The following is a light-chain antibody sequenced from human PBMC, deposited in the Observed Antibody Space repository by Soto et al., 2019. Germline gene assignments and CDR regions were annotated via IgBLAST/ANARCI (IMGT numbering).Light chain of an antibody. J-gene: IGKJ4*01. CDR3: QQSFDSLLLT. CDR1: QNIGNY. Sequence: DIQMTQSPSSLSASVGDRVTITCRASQNIGNYLNWYQHKPGRAPKLLIFGASRLQSGVPSRFSGSGSGADFTLTISSLQPDDFATYSCQQSFDSLLLTFGGGTEVAIK. V-gene: IGKV1-39*01. CDR2: GAS.